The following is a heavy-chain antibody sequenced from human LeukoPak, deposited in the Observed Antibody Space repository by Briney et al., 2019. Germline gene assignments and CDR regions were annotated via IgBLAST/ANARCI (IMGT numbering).Heavy chain of an antibody. CDR1: GGTFSSYA. CDR3: ASYDSSGYYFYYYYGMDV. D-gene: IGHD3-22*01. Sequence: SVKVSCKASGGTFSSYAISWVRQAPGQGLEWMGGIIPIFGTANYAQKFQGRVTITADETTSTAYMELSSLRSEDTAVYYCASYDSSGYYFYYYYGMDVWGQGTTVTVSS. CDR2: IIPIFGTA. V-gene: IGHV1-69*13. J-gene: IGHJ6*02.